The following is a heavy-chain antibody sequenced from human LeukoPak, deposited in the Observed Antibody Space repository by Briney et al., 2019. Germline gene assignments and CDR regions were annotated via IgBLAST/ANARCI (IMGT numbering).Heavy chain of an antibody. CDR1: GFTLSDYY. CDR3: ARVGRTTVTAFGSYYGMDV. Sequence: GGSLRLSCAASGFTLSDYYMSWIRQAPGKGLEWVSYISSSGSTIYYADSVKGRFTISRDNAKNSLYLQMNSLRAEDTAVYYCARVGRTTVTAFGSYYGMDVWGQGTTVTVSS. D-gene: IGHD4-17*01. J-gene: IGHJ6*02. V-gene: IGHV3-11*01. CDR2: ISSSGSTI.